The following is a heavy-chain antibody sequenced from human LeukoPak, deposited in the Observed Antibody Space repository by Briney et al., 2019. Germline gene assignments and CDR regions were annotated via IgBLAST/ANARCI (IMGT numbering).Heavy chain of an antibody. CDR1: GFTFSSYG. D-gene: IGHD3-16*02. CDR3: ARDGGDYVWGSYRPTYYFDY. Sequence: PGGSLRLACAASGFTFSSYGMHWVRQAPGKGLEWVAVIWYDGSNKYYADSVKGRFTISRDNSKNTLYLQMNSLRAEDTAVYYCARDGGDYVWGSYRPTYYFDYWGQGTLVTVSS. V-gene: IGHV3-33*08. CDR2: IWYDGSNK. J-gene: IGHJ4*02.